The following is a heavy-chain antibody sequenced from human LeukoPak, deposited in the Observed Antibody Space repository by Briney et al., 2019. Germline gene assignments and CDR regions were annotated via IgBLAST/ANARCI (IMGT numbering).Heavy chain of an antibody. Sequence: GSLRLSCAASGFTFSSYAMSWVCQAPGKGLEWVSAISGSGGSTYYADSVKGRFTISRDNSKNTLYLQMNSLRAEDTAVYYCAKMETALGYSYGYDSFDYWGQGTLVTVSS. J-gene: IGHJ4*02. CDR1: GFTFSSYA. CDR2: ISGSGGST. CDR3: AKMETALGYSYGYDSFDY. V-gene: IGHV3-23*01. D-gene: IGHD5-18*01.